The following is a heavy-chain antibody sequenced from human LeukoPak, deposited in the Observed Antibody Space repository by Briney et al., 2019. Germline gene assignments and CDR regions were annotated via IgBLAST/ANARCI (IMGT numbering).Heavy chain of an antibody. J-gene: IGHJ4*02. Sequence: ASVKVSCKASGGTFSSYAISWVRQAPGQGLEWMGGIIPIFGTANYAQKFQGRVTITADESTSTAYMELSSLRSEDTAVYYCAREGFGGGRIAAAGYYFDCWGQGTLVTVSS. CDR2: IIPIFGTA. CDR1: GGTFSSYA. CDR3: AREGFGGGRIAAAGYYFDC. D-gene: IGHD6-13*01. V-gene: IGHV1-69*13.